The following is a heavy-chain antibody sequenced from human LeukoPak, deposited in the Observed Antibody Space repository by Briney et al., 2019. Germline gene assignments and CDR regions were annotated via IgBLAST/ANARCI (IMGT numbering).Heavy chain of an antibody. CDR3: ARGAGSSSYAFDI. Sequence: PGGSLRLSCAASGFTFSSYAMHWVRQAPGKGLEWVAVISYDGSNKYYADSVKGRFTISRDNSKNTLYLQMNSLRSEDTAVYYCARGAGSSSYAFDIWGRGTMVTVSS. D-gene: IGHD6-6*01. CDR1: GFTFSSYA. CDR2: ISYDGSNK. V-gene: IGHV3-30-3*01. J-gene: IGHJ3*02.